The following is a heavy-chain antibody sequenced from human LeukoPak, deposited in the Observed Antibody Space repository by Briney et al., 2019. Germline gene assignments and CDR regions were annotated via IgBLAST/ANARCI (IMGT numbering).Heavy chain of an antibody. CDR3: ARAEGAVISREEEWFDP. CDR1: GGSISSGGYS. D-gene: IGHD2-21*01. Sequence: PSQTLSLTCAVSGGSISSGGYSWSWIRQPPGKGLEWIGYIYHSGSTYYNPSLKSRVTISVDRSKNQFSLKMSSVTAADTAVYYCARAEGAVISREEEWFDPWGQGTLVTVSS. J-gene: IGHJ5*02. CDR2: IYHSGST. V-gene: IGHV4-30-2*01.